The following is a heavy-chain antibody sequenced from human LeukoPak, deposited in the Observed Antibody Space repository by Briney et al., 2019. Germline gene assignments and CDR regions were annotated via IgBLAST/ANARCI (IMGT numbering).Heavy chain of an antibody. CDR1: GFTFSSYT. CDR2: ISYDGSNK. CDR3: ARDKNWFSGFDY. J-gene: IGHJ4*02. V-gene: IGHV3-30-3*01. Sequence: PGGSLRLSCAASGFTFSSYTMHWVRQAPGKGLEWVAVISYDGSNKYYADSVKGRFTISRDNSKNTLYLQMNSLRAEDTAVYYCARDKNWFSGFDYWGQRTLVTVSS. D-gene: IGHD3-9*01.